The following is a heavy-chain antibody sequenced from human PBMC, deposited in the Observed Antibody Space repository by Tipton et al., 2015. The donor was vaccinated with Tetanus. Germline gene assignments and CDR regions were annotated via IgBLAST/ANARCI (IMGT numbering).Heavy chain of an antibody. J-gene: IGHJ4*02. CDR2: IDPTDSYI. CDR1: GYSISTFW. Sequence: VQLVQSGAEVKEPGESLRISCKGSGYSISTFWITWVRQMPGKGLELMGRIDPTDSYIKYSPSFQGHVTISADKSINTAYLQWSSLRASDTAMYFCARRRAVAGNIFYDYWGQGSRVTVTS. V-gene: IGHV5-10-1*01. D-gene: IGHD6-19*01. CDR3: ARRRAVAGNIFYDY.